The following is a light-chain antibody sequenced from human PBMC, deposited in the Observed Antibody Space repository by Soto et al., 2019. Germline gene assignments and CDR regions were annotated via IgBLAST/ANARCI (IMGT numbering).Light chain of an antibody. V-gene: IGLV6-57*04. CDR1: SGSIASNY. Sequence: NFMLTQPHSVSESPGKTVTISCTRSSGSIASNYVQWYQQRPGSAPTTVIYEDNQRPSGVPDRFSGSIDSSSNSASLTISGLKTEDEADYYCQSYDSSMGNVVFGGGTQLTVL. J-gene: IGLJ2*01. CDR3: QSYDSSMGNVV. CDR2: EDN.